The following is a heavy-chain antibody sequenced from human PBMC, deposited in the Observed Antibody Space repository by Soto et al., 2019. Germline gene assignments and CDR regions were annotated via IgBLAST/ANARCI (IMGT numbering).Heavy chain of an antibody. D-gene: IGHD6-13*01. J-gene: IGHJ5*02. CDR2: INHSGST. CDR1: GGSFSGYY. V-gene: IGHV4-34*01. CDR3: ARASGQQLVPRRWFDP. Sequence: QVQLQQWGAGLLKPSETLSLTCAVYGGSFSGYYWSWIRQPPGKGLEWIGEINHSGSTNYNPSLKSRVTISVDTSKNQFSRKLSSVTAADTAVYYCARASGQQLVPRRWFDPWGQGTLVTVSS.